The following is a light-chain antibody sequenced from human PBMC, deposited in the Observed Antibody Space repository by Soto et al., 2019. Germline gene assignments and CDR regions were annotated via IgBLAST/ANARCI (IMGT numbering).Light chain of an antibody. Sequence: EIAWTQSPATMSLSPGERATLSCRASQSVSSYLAWYQQKPGQAPRLLIYDASNRATGIPGRFSGSGSGTDFTLTISSLQHEDFAVYCCHQRTNWTITFGQGTRLEIK. CDR3: HQRTNWTIT. J-gene: IGKJ5*01. CDR1: QSVSSY. CDR2: DAS. V-gene: IGKV3-11*01.